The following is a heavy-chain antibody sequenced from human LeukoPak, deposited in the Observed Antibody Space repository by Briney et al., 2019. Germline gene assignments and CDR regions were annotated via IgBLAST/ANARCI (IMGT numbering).Heavy chain of an antibody. D-gene: IGHD3-22*01. CDR2: IYTSGST. Sequence: KPSETLSFTCTVSGGSISSYYWSWIRQPAGKGLEWIGRIYTSGSTNYNPSLKSRVTMSVDTSKNQFSLKLSSVTAADTAVYYCARDLYDSSGYYLLFDYWGQGTLVTVSS. J-gene: IGHJ4*02. CDR3: ARDLYDSSGYYLLFDY. CDR1: GGSISSYY. V-gene: IGHV4-4*07.